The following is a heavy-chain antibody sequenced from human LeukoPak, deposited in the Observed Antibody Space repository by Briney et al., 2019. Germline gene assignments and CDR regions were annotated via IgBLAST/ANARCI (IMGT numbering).Heavy chain of an antibody. CDR3: ASGGGIIMRVDPGAY. CDR1: GFTFSSYA. Sequence: PGGSLRLSCAASGFTFSSYAMHWVRQAPGKGLEWVAVISYDGSNKYYADSVKGRFTISRDNSKNTLYLQMNSQRAEDTAVYYCASGGGIIMRVDPGAYWGQGTLVTVSS. D-gene: IGHD3-22*01. V-gene: IGHV3-30*04. J-gene: IGHJ4*02. CDR2: ISYDGSNK.